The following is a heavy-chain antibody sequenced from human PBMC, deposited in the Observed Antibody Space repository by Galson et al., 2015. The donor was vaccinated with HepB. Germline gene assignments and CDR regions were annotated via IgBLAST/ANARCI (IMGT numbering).Heavy chain of an antibody. CDR3: ASDISYGSFDS. CDR1: GFTFADHG. D-gene: IGHD5-18*01. Sequence: SLRLSCAASGFTFADHGMNWVRQAPGKGLEWVSGINWKGGITGYADSVRGRFTISRDNAKNSLYLQMNSLRAEDTALYHCASDISYGSFDSWGQGTLVTVSS. J-gene: IGHJ4*02. V-gene: IGHV3-20*01. CDR2: INWKGGIT.